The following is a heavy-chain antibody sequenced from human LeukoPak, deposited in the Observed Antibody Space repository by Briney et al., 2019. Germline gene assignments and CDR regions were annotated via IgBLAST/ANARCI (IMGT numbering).Heavy chain of an antibody. D-gene: IGHD3-10*01. Sequence: ASVTVSCTASGYTFTGYYIHWVRQAPGPGLEWMGWINPNTGATNYAQNFQGRVTMTRDTSNSTAYMELSSLTSDDTAVYYCARPTLQTLGAWGQGTLVTVSS. CDR2: INPNTGAT. CDR3: ARPTLQTLGA. V-gene: IGHV1-2*02. CDR1: GYTFTGYY. J-gene: IGHJ5*02.